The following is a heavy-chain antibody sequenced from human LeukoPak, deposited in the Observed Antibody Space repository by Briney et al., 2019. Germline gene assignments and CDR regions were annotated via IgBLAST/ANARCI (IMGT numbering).Heavy chain of an antibody. V-gene: IGHV1-18*01. CDR1: GYTFTSYD. CDR3: ARVTDNGGTYGFDY. CDR2: ISGYNGKT. Sequence: ASVKVSCKASGYTFTSYDINWVRQAPGQGLEWMGWISGYNGKTNYAQNVQGRVTMTTDTSTSTAYMELRSLRSDDTAVYYCARVTDNGGTYGFDYWGQGTLVTVS. J-gene: IGHJ4*02. D-gene: IGHD1-26*01.